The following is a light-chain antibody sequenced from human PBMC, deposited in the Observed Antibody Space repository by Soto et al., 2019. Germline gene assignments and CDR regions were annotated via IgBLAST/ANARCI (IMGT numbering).Light chain of an antibody. CDR3: QQRSNWAWT. V-gene: IGKV3-11*01. J-gene: IGKJ1*01. Sequence: EIVLTQSPGTLSLSPGERATLSCRASHSLSTNNLAWYQQKPGQAPRLLIYDASNRATGIPARFSGSGSGTDFTLTISSLEPEDFAVYYCQQRSNWAWTFGQGTKVDIK. CDR2: DAS. CDR1: HSLSTNN.